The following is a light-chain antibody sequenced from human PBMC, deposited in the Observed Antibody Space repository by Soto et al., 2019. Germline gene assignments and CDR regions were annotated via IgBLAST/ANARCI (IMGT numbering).Light chain of an antibody. J-gene: IGKJ2*01. CDR2: GAS. V-gene: IGKV3-20*01. CDR3: QQYGSSIMYT. Sequence: DIVLTQSPGTLSLSPGERATLSCRASQSLTRNYLAWYQQKPGQAPRLLFFGASTRATGIPDRFGGSGSGTDFVLTISRLEPEDFAVYYCQQYGSSIMYTFGQGTKLEIK. CDR1: QSLTRNY.